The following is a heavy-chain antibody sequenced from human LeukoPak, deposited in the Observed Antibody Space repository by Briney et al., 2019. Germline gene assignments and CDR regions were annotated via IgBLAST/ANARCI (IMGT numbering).Heavy chain of an antibody. Sequence: GGSLRLSCAASGFTFDDYGMSWVRQALGKGLEWVSGINWNGGSTGYADSVKGRFTISRDNAKNSLYLQMNSLRAEDTALYYCARGPYYSYSDYWGQGTLVTVSS. CDR1: GFTFDDYG. V-gene: IGHV3-20*04. D-gene: IGHD5-18*01. J-gene: IGHJ4*02. CDR2: INWNGGST. CDR3: ARGPYYSYSDY.